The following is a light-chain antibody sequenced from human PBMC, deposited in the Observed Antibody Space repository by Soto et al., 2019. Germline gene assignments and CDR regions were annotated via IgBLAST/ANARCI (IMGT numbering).Light chain of an antibody. CDR1: SSDVGGYNY. Sequence: QSVLTQPASVSGSPGQSITISCTGTSSDVGGYNYVSWYQQHPGKVPKLMIYGVSYRPSGVSNRFSGSKSGNTASLTISGLQAEDEADYYCNSYTTSNTYVFGTGTKVTVL. CDR3: NSYTTSNTYV. CDR2: GVS. J-gene: IGLJ1*01. V-gene: IGLV2-14*01.